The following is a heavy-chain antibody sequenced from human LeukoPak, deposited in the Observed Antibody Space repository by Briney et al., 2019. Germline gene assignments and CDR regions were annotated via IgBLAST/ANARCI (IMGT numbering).Heavy chain of an antibody. CDR1: GGSLSGSY. J-gene: IGHJ4*02. CDR2: INHSGST. D-gene: IGHD6-19*01. V-gene: IGHV4-34*01. Sequence: SETLSLTCAVYGGSLSGSYWSWIRQPPGKGLEWIGEINHSGSTNYNPSLKSRVTISVDTSKNQFSLKLSSVTAADTAVYYCARAGVAGPIDYWGQGTLVTVSS. CDR3: ARAGVAGPIDY.